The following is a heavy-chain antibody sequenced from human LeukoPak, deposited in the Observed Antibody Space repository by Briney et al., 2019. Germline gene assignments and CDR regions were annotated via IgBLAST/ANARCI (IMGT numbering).Heavy chain of an antibody. CDR1: GFTFSNAW. D-gene: IGHD2-15*01. V-gene: IGHV3-15*01. J-gene: IGHJ4*02. CDR2: IKSKTDGGTT. CDR3: TTAGRVVVAATSSTSVDY. Sequence: GGSLRLSCAASGFTFSNAWVSWVRQAPGKGLEWVGRIKSKTDGGTTDYAAPVKGRFTISRDDSKNTLYLQMNSLKTEDTAVYYCTTAGRVVVAATSSTSVDYWGQGTLVTVSS.